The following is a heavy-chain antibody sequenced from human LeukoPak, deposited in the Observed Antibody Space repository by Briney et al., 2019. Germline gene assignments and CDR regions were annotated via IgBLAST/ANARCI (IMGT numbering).Heavy chain of an antibody. CDR3: ARVPFFYDFWSGYIDY. CDR2: IIPICGTA. CDR1: GGTFSSYA. V-gene: IGHV1-69*13. J-gene: IGHJ4*02. Sequence: SVRVSCKASGGTFSSYAISWVRQAPGQGLEWMGGIIPICGTANYAQKFQGRVTITADESTSTAYMELSSLRSEDTAVYYCARVPFFYDFWSGYIDYWGQGTLVTVSS. D-gene: IGHD3-3*01.